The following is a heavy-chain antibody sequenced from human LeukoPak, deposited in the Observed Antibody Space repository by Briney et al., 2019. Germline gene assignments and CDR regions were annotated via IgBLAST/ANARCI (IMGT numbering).Heavy chain of an antibody. CDR2: INAGNGNT. CDR1: GYTFTSYA. D-gene: IGHD2-15*01. CDR3: ARAVVREGPYFDY. V-gene: IGHV1-3*01. J-gene: IGHJ4*02. Sequence: ASVKVSCKASGYTFTSYAMHWVRQAPGQRLEWMGWINAGNGNTKYSQKLQGRVTMTTDTSTSTAYMELRSLRSDDTAVYYCARAVVREGPYFDYWGQGTLVTVSS.